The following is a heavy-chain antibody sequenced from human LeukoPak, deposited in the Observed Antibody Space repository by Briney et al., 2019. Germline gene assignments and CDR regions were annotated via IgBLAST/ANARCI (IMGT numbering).Heavy chain of an antibody. CDR1: GFTFSDHY. CDR2: ISNRSNNI. D-gene: IGHD1-26*01. V-gene: IGHV3-11*04. J-gene: IGHJ6*03. Sequence: PGGSLTLSCAASGFTFSDHYKGWIRQAPGKGLEWVSYISNRSNNIYYADPVKGRFTITSDNATNSLYLQMNSLRADDAAVYYCGRYGVGYYYRDVWGKGTTVSVSS. CDR3: GRYGVGYYYRDV.